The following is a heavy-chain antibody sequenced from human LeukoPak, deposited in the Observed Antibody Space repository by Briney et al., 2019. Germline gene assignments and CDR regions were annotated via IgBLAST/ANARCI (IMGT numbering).Heavy chain of an antibody. CDR1: GYSFTNYW. V-gene: IGHV5-51*01. CDR2: IYPGDSDT. CDR3: ARQEYSSGWYEYYFDY. D-gene: IGHD6-19*01. Sequence: GESLKISCKSSGYSFTNYWIGWVRQMPGKGLEWMGIIYPGDSDTRYSPSFQGQVTISADKSISTAYLQWNSLKASDTAMYYCARQEYSSGWYEYYFDYWGQGTLVTVSS. J-gene: IGHJ4*02.